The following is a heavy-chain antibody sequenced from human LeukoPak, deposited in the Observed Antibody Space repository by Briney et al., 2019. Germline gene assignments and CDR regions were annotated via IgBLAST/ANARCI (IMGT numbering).Heavy chain of an antibody. CDR1: GFTFSSYG. V-gene: IGHV3-30*02. CDR2: IRYDGSNK. CDR3: AKAMVRVIDY. Sequence: GGSLRLSCATSGFTFSSYGMHWVRQAPGKGLEWVAFIRYDGSNKYYADSVKGRFTISRDNSKNTLYLQMNSLRAEDTAVYYCAKAMVRVIDYWGQGTLVTVSS. J-gene: IGHJ4*02. D-gene: IGHD3-10*01.